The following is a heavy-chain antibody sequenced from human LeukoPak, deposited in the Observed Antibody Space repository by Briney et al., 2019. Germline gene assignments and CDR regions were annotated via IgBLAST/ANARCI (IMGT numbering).Heavy chain of an antibody. CDR3: ARDQMRGIAVAGTSYYYYYMDV. D-gene: IGHD6-19*01. V-gene: IGHV3-53*01. Sequence: GGSLRLSCAASGFTVNSNYVSWLRQAPGKGLEWVSDIYSGGSTYYADSVKGRFTISRDNSKNTLYLQMNSLRAEDTAVYYCARDQMRGIAVAGTSYYYYYMDVWGKGTTVTVSS. CDR1: GFTVNSNY. J-gene: IGHJ6*03. CDR2: IYSGGST.